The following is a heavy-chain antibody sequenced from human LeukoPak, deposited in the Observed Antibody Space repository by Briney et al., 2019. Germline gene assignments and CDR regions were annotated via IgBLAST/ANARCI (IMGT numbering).Heavy chain of an antibody. CDR2: IYYTGIT. J-gene: IGHJ4*02. V-gene: IGHV4-59*08. CDR1: GGSISSYY. CDR3: GRHKYDSSGSYHGGYYFDH. Sequence: SATLSLTCTVSGGSISSYYWSWIPQPPGKGLESIGYIYYTGITTYNPSLKSRVTISIDTSQNQFSLRLTSVTAADTAVYYCGRHKYDSSGSYHGGYYFDHWGQGTLVAVSS. D-gene: IGHD3-22*01.